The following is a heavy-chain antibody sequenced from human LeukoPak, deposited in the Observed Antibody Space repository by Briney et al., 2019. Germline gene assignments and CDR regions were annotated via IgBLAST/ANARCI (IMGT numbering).Heavy chain of an antibody. CDR3: ASEGGYCSGGSCYSNLYWYFDL. D-gene: IGHD2-15*01. V-gene: IGHV4-4*02. CDR2: LYHNGST. Sequence: HSETLSLTCPVSGGSISSSNWRSRVRQPPGKGLEWIGELYHNGSTNYNPSLKSRVTISVDKSKNQFSLKLSSVTAVDTAVYYCASEGGYCSGGSCYSNLYWYFDLWGRGTLITVSS. CDR1: GGSISSSNW. J-gene: IGHJ2*01.